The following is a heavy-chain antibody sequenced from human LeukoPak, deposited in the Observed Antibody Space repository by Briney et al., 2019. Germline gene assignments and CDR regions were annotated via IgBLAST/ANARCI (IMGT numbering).Heavy chain of an antibody. V-gene: IGHV3-11*04. Sequence: GGSLRLSCAASGFTFSDYYMSWIRQAPGQGLEWFSYISISGSTIYYADSVKGRFNISRDNAKNSLYLQMNSLRAEDTAVYYCASGLRFLEWLGAFDIWGQGTMVTVSS. J-gene: IGHJ3*02. CDR3: ASGLRFLEWLGAFDI. D-gene: IGHD3-3*01. CDR1: GFTFSDYY. CDR2: ISISGSTI.